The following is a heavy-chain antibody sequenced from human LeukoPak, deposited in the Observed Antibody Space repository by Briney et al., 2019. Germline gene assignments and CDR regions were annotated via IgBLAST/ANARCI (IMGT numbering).Heavy chain of an antibody. D-gene: IGHD4-11*01. V-gene: IGHV4-61*02. J-gene: IGHJ5*02. CDR1: GGSISSGSYY. CDR2: IYTSGST. Sequence: SQTLSLTCTVSGGSISSGSYYWSWIRQPAGKGLEWIGRIYTSGSTNYNPSLKSRVTISVDTSKNQFSLKLSSVTAADTAVYYCARSSNYVGYNGFDPWGQGTLVTVSS. CDR3: ARSSNYVGYNGFDP.